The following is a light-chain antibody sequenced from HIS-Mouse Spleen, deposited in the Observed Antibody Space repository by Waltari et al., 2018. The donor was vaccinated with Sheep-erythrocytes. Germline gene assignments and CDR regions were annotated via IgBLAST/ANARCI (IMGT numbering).Light chain of an antibody. CDR1: SSNTGINT. CDR3: AAWDDSLNGYV. V-gene: IGLV1-44*01. CDR2: SNN. Sequence: QSVLTQPPSASGTPGPRVTISCSGSSSNTGINTVNWYQHLPGTAPKLLTSSNNQRPSGVPDRFSGSKSGTSASLAISGLQSEDEADYYCAAWDDSLNGYVFGTGTKVTVL. J-gene: IGLJ1*01.